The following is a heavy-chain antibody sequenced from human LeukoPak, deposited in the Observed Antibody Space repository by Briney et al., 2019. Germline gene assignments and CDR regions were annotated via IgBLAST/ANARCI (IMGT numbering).Heavy chain of an antibody. CDR1: GGSITSCFHY. D-gene: IGHD2-15*01. CDR2: IHHSEGA. CDR3: ARHIRAFCSGDTCYDC. J-gene: IGHJ4*02. V-gene: IGHV4-39*01. Sequence: SETLSLTCTVSGGSITSCFHYWAWIRQSPGKGLEWIGSIHHSEGASYNPSLRSRVTISVDASKNQLSLNLYSVTGADTAVYYCARHIRAFCSGDTCYDCWGQGTLVTVSS.